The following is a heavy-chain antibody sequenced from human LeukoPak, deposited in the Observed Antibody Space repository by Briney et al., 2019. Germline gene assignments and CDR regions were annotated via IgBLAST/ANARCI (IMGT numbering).Heavy chain of an antibody. J-gene: IGHJ4*02. CDR1: GFIVSSNY. CDR3: ARGGEGSQLWFEPKQYYFDY. CDR2: IYSGGTT. Sequence: GGSLRLSCAASGFIVSSNYMNWVRQPPGKGLEWVSIIYSGGTTYYADSVKGRFTISRDDSKNTLFLQMNNLRAEDTAVYYCARGGEGSQLWFEPKQYYFDYWGQGTLVTVSS. V-gene: IGHV3-53*01. D-gene: IGHD5-18*01.